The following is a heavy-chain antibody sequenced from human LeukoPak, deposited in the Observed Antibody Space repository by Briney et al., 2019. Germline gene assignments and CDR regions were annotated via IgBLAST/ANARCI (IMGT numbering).Heavy chain of an antibody. CDR3: ARAAAILPYYYYMDV. J-gene: IGHJ6*03. Sequence: PSETLSPTCAVYGGSFSGYYWSWIRQPPGKGLEWIGEINHSGSTNYNPSLKSRVTISVDTSKNQFSLKLSSVTAADTAVYYCARAAAILPYYYYMDVWGKGTTVAVSS. CDR1: GGSFSGYY. D-gene: IGHD2-2*02. V-gene: IGHV4-34*01. CDR2: INHSGST.